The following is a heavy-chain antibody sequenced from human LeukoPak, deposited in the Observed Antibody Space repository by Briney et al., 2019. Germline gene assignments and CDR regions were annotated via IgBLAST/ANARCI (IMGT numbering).Heavy chain of an antibody. CDR1: GGSISSYY. J-gene: IGHJ5*02. Sequence: PSETLSLTCTVSGGSISSYYWSWIRHPPGKGLEWIGYIYYSGSTNYNPSLKSRVTISVDTSKNQFSLKLSSVTAADTAVYYCAKTYTAMNWFDPWGQGTLVTVSS. V-gene: IGHV4-59*01. CDR3: AKTYTAMNWFDP. CDR2: IYYSGST. D-gene: IGHD5-18*01.